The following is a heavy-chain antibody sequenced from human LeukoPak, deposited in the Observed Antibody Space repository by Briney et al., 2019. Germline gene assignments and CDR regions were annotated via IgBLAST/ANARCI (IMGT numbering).Heavy chain of an antibody. D-gene: IGHD4-17*01. CDR3: ARDSLYGVVDY. V-gene: IGHV1-46*01. CDR1: GYTFTSYY. Sequence: ASVKVSCKTSGYTFTSYYIHWVRQAPGQGLEWMGIINPSGGSTSYAQKFQGRVTMTRDTSTSTVYMYLSSLRSEDMAVYYCARDSLYGVVDYWGQETLVIVSS. J-gene: IGHJ4*02. CDR2: INPSGGST.